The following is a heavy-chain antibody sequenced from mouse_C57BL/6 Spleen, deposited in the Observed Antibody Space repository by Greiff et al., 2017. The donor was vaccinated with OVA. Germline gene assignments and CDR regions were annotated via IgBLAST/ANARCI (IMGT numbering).Heavy chain of an antibody. D-gene: IGHD1-1*01. Sequence: EVKLVESEGGLVQPGSSMKLSCTASGFTFSDYYMAWVRQVPEKGLEWVANINYDGSSTYYLDSLKSRFIISRDNAKNILYLQMSSLKSEDTATYYCARDGDYYGSSYYYYAMDDWGQGTSVTVSS. CDR3: ARDGDYYGSSYYYYAMDD. J-gene: IGHJ4*01. CDR2: INYDGSST. CDR1: GFTFSDYY. V-gene: IGHV5-16*01.